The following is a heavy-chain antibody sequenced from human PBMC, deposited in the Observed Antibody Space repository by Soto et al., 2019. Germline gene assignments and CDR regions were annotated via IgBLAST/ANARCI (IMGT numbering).Heavy chain of an antibody. V-gene: IGHV4-34*01. CDR3: ARGKSSGPLYYFDT. CDR2: IKESGFA. CDR1: NGSFSDYF. Sequence: SETLSLTCGVYNGSFSDYFWNWIRQPPGKGLEWIGEIKESGFATYNPSLKRRVTTSVDTANNQFSLKVTSVTAADTAVYYCARGKSSGPLYYFDTWGQGTLVTVSS. D-gene: IGHD6-19*01. J-gene: IGHJ4*02.